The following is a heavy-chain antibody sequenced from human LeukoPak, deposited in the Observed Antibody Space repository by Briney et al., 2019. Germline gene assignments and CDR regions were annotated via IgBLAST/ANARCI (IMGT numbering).Heavy chain of an antibody. D-gene: IGHD2-15*01. Sequence: PSETLSLTCAVYGGSFSGYYWSWIRQPAGKGLEWIGRIYTSGSTNYNPSLKSRVTISVDTSKNQFSLKLSSVTAADTAVYYCARARILGYCSGGSCYSLDYWGQGTLVTVSS. J-gene: IGHJ4*02. CDR2: IYTSGST. CDR1: GGSFSGYY. CDR3: ARARILGYCSGGSCYSLDY. V-gene: IGHV4-59*10.